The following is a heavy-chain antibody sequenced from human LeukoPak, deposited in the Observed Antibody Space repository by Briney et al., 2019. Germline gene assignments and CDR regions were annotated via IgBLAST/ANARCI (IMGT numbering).Heavy chain of an antibody. Sequence: SETLSLTCTVSGGSISSGDYYWRWIRQPPGKGLEWIGYIYYSGSTYYNPSLKSRVTISVDTSKNQFSLKLSSVTAADTAVYYCARDKGRSIAARGIDAFDIWGQGTMVTVSS. CDR3: ARDKGRSIAARGIDAFDI. V-gene: IGHV4-30-4*01. CDR1: GGSISSGDYY. CDR2: IYYSGST. D-gene: IGHD6-6*01. J-gene: IGHJ3*02.